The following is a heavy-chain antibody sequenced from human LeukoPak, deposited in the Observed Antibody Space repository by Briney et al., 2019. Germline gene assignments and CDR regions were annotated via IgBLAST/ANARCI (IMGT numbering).Heavy chain of an antibody. Sequence: RRASVKVSCKASGYTFTSYGISWVRQAPGQGLEWMGWISAYNGNTNYAQKLQGRVTMTTDTSTSTAYMELRSLRSDDTAVYYCARGKVYYDILTGTSYYYYGMDVWGQGTTVTVSS. J-gene: IGHJ6*02. CDR2: ISAYNGNT. V-gene: IGHV1-18*01. D-gene: IGHD3-9*01. CDR1: GYTFTSYG. CDR3: ARGKVYYDILTGTSYYYYGMDV.